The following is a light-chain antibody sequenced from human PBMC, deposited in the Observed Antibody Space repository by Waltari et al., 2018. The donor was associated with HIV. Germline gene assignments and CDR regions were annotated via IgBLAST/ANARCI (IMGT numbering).Light chain of an antibody. V-gene: IGKV3-15*01. CDR2: WVS. CDR3: QQYIRWPLT. Sequence: IVMTQSPATLSVSPGERATLSCRASESLSTNVAWYQQKPGQPPRLLIYWVSTRASGISARFSGSGSRTEFTLTISSVQSEDFAVYYCQQYIRWPLTFGGGTKVEV. CDR1: ESLSTN. J-gene: IGKJ4*01.